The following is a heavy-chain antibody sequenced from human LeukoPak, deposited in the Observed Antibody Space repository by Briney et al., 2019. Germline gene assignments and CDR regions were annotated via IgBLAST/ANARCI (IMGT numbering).Heavy chain of an antibody. Sequence: GGSLRLSCAASGFTFSSYAMHWVRQAPGKGLKWVAVIADDGSNKCYADSVKGRFTISRDNSNNTLYLQMNSLRADDTAVYYCARVDDLDAFDTWGQGTMVTVSS. CDR1: GFTFSSYA. J-gene: IGHJ3*02. CDR3: ARVDDLDAFDT. D-gene: IGHD2-2*03. CDR2: IADDGSNK. V-gene: IGHV3-30*04.